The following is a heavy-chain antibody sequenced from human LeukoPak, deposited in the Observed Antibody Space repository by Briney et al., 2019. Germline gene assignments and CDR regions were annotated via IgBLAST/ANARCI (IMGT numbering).Heavy chain of an antibody. CDR2: ISSSSSYI. J-gene: IGHJ4*02. CDR1: GFTFSSYS. Sequence: GGSLRLSCAASGFTFSSYSMNWVRQAPGKGLEWDSSISSSSSYIYYADSVKGRFTISRDNAKNSLYLQMNSLRAEDTAVYYCARDLRVYSSGWYLDYWGQGTLVTVS. D-gene: IGHD6-19*01. CDR3: ARDLRVYSSGWYLDY. V-gene: IGHV3-21*01.